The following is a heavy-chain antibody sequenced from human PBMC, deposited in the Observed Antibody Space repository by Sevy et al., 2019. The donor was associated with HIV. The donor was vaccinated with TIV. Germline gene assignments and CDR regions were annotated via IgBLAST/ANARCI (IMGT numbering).Heavy chain of an antibody. V-gene: IGHV4-59*13. CDR2: IYYSGST. D-gene: IGHD3-3*01. CDR3: AGSGFLEWAGSIRGPRNWFDP. Sequence: SETLSLTCSVSGGSMRNFYWSWIRQPPGKGLEWIGNIYYSGSTNYNPSLKSRVTMSVDTSKNQFSLKLSSVTAADTAVYYCAGSGFLEWAGSIRGPRNWFDPWGQGTLVTVSS. CDR1: GGSMRNFY. J-gene: IGHJ5*02.